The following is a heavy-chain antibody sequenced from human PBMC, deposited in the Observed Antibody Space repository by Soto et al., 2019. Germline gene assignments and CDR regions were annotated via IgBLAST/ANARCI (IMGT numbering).Heavy chain of an antibody. CDR2: ISYDGSNK. CDR3: AKDWVVAATRYGYMDV. CDR1: GFTFSSYG. Sequence: GGSLRLSCAASGFTFSSYGMHWVRQAPGKGLEWVAVISYDGSNKYYADSVKGRFTISRDNSKNTLYLQMNSLRAEDTAGYYCAKDWVVAATRYGYMDVWGKGTTVTVSS. J-gene: IGHJ6*03. D-gene: IGHD2-15*01. V-gene: IGHV3-30*18.